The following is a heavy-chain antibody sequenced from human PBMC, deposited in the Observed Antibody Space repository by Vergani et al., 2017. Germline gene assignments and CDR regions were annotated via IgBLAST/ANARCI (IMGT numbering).Heavy chain of an antibody. CDR3: AREGTAMVNPYFDY. J-gene: IGHJ4*02. D-gene: IGHD5-18*01. CDR2: IYYSGST. V-gene: IGHV4-30-4*01. Sequence: QVQLQESGPGLVKPSGTLSLTCAVSGGSISSGDYYWSWIRQPPGKGLEWIGYIYYSGSTYYNPSLKSRVTISVDTSKNQFSLKLSSVTAADTAVYYCAREGTAMVNPYFDYWGQGTLVTVSS. CDR1: GGSISSGDYY.